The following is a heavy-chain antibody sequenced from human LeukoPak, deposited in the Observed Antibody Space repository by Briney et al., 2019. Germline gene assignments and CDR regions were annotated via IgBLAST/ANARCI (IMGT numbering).Heavy chain of an antibody. Sequence: GGSLRLSCAASGFTFSSYAMSWVRQAPGKGLEWVSAISGGGGSTYYADSVKGRFTISRDNSKNTLYLQMNSLRAEDTAVYYCAKGSASIVVVPAAMAGGWFDPWGQGTLVTVSS. CDR3: AKGSASIVVVPAAMAGGWFDP. D-gene: IGHD2-2*01. CDR2: ISGGGGST. CDR1: GFTFSSYA. J-gene: IGHJ5*02. V-gene: IGHV3-23*01.